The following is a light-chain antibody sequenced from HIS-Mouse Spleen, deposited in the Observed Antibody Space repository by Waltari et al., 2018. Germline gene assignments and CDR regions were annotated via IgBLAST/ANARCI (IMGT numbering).Light chain of an antibody. V-gene: IGLV1-40*01. J-gene: IGLJ3*02. CDR3: QSYDSSLSGWV. CDR1: SPNTGAGSA. Sequence: QSVLTQPPSVSGAPGQRVTISCPGSSPNTGAGSALPWYPQLPGTAPKLPIYGNSNRPSGVPDRFSGSKSGTSASLAITGLQAEDEADYYCQSYDSSLSGWVFGGGTKLTVL. CDR2: GNS.